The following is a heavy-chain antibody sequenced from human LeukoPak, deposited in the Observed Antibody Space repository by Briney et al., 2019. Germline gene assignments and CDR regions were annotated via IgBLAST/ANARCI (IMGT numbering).Heavy chain of an antibody. CDR1: GYSFTSYW. Sequence: GESLKISCKGSGYSFTSYWIAWVRQMPGKGLEWMGILCPGDSDTRYSPSFQGQVTISADRSITTAYLQWSSLKASDTAMYYCARLYLPYTSAWYGSAFDIWGQGTMVTVSS. CDR3: ARLYLPYTSAWYGSAFDI. CDR2: LCPGDSDT. D-gene: IGHD6-13*01. J-gene: IGHJ3*02. V-gene: IGHV5-51*01.